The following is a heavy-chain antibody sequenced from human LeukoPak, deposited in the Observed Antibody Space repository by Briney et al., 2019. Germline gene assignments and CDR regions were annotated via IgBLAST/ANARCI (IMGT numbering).Heavy chain of an antibody. Sequence: WESLRDSRKGSGYGFNGYWIGWVRQMPGKGLEWMGIIYPGDSDTRYIPSFQGQVTISADKSISTAYLQWSSLKASDTAMYYCARRSGRLIVVEYYFDYWGQGTLVTVSS. CDR1: GYGFNGYW. V-gene: IGHV5-51*01. CDR3: ARRSGRLIVVEYYFDY. D-gene: IGHD3-22*01. CDR2: IYPGDSDT. J-gene: IGHJ4*02.